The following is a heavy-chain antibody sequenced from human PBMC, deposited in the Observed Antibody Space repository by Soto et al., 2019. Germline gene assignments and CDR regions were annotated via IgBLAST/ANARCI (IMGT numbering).Heavy chain of an antibody. Sequence: PSETLSLTCTVSGGSISSGGYYWSWIRQHPGKGLEWIGYIYYSGSTNYNPSLKSRVTISVDTSKNQFSLKLSSVTAADTAVYYCARLLTWAERCAFDIWGQGTMVTVSS. D-gene: IGHD1-1*01. CDR1: GGSISSGGYY. CDR2: IYYSGST. V-gene: IGHV4-61*08. J-gene: IGHJ3*02. CDR3: ARLLTWAERCAFDI.